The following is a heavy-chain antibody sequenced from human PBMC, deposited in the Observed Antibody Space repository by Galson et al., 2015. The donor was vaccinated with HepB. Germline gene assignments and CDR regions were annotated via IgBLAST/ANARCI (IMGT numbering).Heavy chain of an antibody. CDR3: AKGSEYSSSLGMPHNWFDP. J-gene: IGHJ5*02. V-gene: IGHV3-23*01. Sequence: SLRLSCAASGFTFSSYAMGWVRQRPGKGLEWVSAISGRGGFTYYADSVKGRFTISRDNSNNTLYLQMDSLRAEDTAVYYCAKGSEYSSSLGMPHNWFDPWGQGTLVTVSS. CDR2: ISGRGGFT. D-gene: IGHD6-6*01. CDR1: GFTFSSYA.